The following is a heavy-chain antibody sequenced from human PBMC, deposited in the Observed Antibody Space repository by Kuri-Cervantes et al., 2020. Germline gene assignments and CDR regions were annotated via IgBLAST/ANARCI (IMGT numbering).Heavy chain of an antibody. CDR1: GFTFSSYS. D-gene: IGHD6-19*01. CDR3: ARLGSSGPDW. J-gene: IGHJ4*02. V-gene: IGHV3-21*01. Sequence: GGSLRLSCAASGFTFSSYSMNWVRQAPGKGLEWVSSISSSSSYIYYADSVEGRFTISRDNAKNSLYLQMNSLRDEDTAVYYCARLGSSGPDWWGQGTLVTVSS. CDR2: ISSSSSYI.